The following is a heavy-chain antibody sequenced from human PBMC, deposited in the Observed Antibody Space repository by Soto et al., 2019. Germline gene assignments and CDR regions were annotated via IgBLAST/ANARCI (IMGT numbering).Heavy chain of an antibody. CDR1: GFTFSTYG. V-gene: IGHV3-23*01. CDR2: LSGDGTTT. CDR3: AKDISFDTSAYNY. Sequence: ESGGGLVQPGVSLRLSCTASGFTFSTYGMSWVRQAPGKGLEWVSSLSGDGTTTYYIDSVKGRFTISRDNSRNTLSLQMNSLRTEDTAIYYCAKDISFDTSAYNYWGQGILVAVSS. D-gene: IGHD3-22*01. J-gene: IGHJ4*02.